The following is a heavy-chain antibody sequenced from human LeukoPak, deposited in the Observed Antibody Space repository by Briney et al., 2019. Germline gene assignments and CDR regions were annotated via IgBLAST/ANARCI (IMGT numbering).Heavy chain of an antibody. CDR3: ARRSGGYSYGYGNNYYYYYGMDV. Sequence: SETLSLTCAVYGGSFSGYYWSWIRQPPGKGLEWIGEINHSGSTNYNPSLKSRVTISVDTSKNQFSLKLSSVTAADTAVYYCARRSGGYSYGYGNNYYYYYGMDVWGQGTTVTVSS. CDR2: INHSGST. CDR1: GGSFSGYY. J-gene: IGHJ6*02. D-gene: IGHD5-18*01. V-gene: IGHV4-34*01.